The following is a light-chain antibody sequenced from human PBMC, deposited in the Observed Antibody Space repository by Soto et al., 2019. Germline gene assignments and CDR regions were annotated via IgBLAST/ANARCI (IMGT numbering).Light chain of an antibody. J-gene: IGLJ1*01. CDR3: GTWDDTLDGYV. CDR1: SSNIGSNS. Sequence: QSVLTQPPSASGTPGQRVTISCSGSSSNIGSNSVNWYQHLPGTAPKLLIFSDDQRPAGVPDRFSGSKSGTSASLAINGLQSEDEADYYCGTWDDTLDGYVFGSGTKLTVL. CDR2: SDD. V-gene: IGLV1-44*01.